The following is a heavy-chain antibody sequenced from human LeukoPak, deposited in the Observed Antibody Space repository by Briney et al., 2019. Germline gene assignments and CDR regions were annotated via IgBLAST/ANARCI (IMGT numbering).Heavy chain of an antibody. J-gene: IGHJ5*02. D-gene: IGHD5-12*01. CDR3: ATVPLGLRPLYNPFDP. CDR2: INHSGST. CDR1: GGSFSGYY. Sequence: SETLSLTCAAYGGSFSGYYWSWIRQPPGKGLEWIGEINHSGSTNYNPSLKSRVTISVDTSKNQFSLKLSSVTAADTAVYYCATVPLGLRPLYNPFDPWGHGTLVTVSS. V-gene: IGHV4-34*01.